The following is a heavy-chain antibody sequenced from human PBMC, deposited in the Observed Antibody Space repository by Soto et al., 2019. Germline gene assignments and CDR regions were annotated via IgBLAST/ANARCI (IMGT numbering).Heavy chain of an antibody. V-gene: IGHV4-34*01. CDR2: INHSGST. CDR1: GGSFSGYY. CDR3: VRWRVELLPYYYYGMDV. D-gene: IGHD1-7*01. Sequence: SETLSLTCAVYGGSFSGYYWSWIRQPPGKGLEWIGEINHSGSTNYNPSLKSRVTISVDTSKNQFSLKLSSVTAADTAVYYCVRWRVELLPYYYYGMDVWGQGTTVTVSS. J-gene: IGHJ6*02.